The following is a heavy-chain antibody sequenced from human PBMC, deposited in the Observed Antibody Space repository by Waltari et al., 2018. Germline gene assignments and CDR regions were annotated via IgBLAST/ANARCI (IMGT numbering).Heavy chain of an antibody. CDR1: GGSISSSTYY. CDR2: IHYSGTS. Sequence: QLQLQESGPCRVEPSETLSLSCSLSGGSISSSTYYCGWIRHSPGGGLECSGSIHYSGTSYYNASRKVRVIIAVDTSRNQFSLTLSYGHAADTAGYYCASGGRLRDYECWFGPWGQGTLVTVSS. D-gene: IGHD4-17*01. CDR3: ASGGRLRDYECWFGP. V-gene: IGHV4-39*01. J-gene: IGHJ5*02.